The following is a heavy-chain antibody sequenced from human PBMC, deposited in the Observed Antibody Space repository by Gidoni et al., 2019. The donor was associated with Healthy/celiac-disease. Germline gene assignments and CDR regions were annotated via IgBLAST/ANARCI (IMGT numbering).Heavy chain of an antibody. J-gene: IGHJ3*02. V-gene: IGHV3-30*18. CDR3: AKAGQYCSGGSCYSRGGDDAFDI. CDR2: ISYDVLNK. Sequence: QVQLVESGGGVVQPGRARRLCCAASGCTCSSYGMHWVRQAPGKGLGCVAVISYDVLNKYYAASLKGRFTISRDNSKNTLYLQMNSLRAEDMAVYYCAKAGQYCSGGSCYSRGGDDAFDIWGQGTMVTVSS. CDR1: GCTCSSYG. D-gene: IGHD2-15*01.